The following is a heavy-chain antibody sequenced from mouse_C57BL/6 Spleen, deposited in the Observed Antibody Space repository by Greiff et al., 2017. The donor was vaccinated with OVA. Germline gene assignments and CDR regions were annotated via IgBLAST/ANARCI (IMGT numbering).Heavy chain of an antibody. V-gene: IGHV1-81*01. CDR2: IYPRSGNT. J-gene: IGHJ2*01. CDR3: ATIYYDYDRGDYFDY. CDR1: GYTFTSYG. D-gene: IGHD2-4*01. Sequence: QVQLKQSGAELARPGASVKLSCKASGYTFTSYGISWVKQRTGQGLEWIGEIYPRSGNTYYNEKFKGQATLTADKSSSTAYMELRSLTAEDSAVYFCATIYYDYDRGDYFDYWGQGTTLTVSS.